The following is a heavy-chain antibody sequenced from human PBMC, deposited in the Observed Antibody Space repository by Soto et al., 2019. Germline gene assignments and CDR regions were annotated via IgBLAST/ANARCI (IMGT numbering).Heavy chain of an antibody. J-gene: IGHJ6*02. Sequence: ASVKVSCKASGYTFTSYDINWVRQATGQGLERMGWMNPNSGNTGYAQKFQGRVTMTRNTSISTAYMELSSLRSEDTAVYYCARVGGNSYYYYGMDVWGQGTTVTVSS. CDR3: ARVGGNSYYYYGMDV. CDR1: GYTFTSYD. V-gene: IGHV1-8*01. CDR2: MNPNSGNT. D-gene: IGHD2-21*02.